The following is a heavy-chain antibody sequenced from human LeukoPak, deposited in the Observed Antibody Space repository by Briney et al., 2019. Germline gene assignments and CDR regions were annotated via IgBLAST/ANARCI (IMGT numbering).Heavy chain of an antibody. CDR3: ARDTRPYYYDSSGYYT. J-gene: IGHJ5*02. CDR1: GFTFSDYY. CDR2: ISSSGSTI. Sequence: GGSLRLSCAASGFTFSDYYMSWIRQAPGKGLEWVSYISSSGSTIYYADSVKGRFTISRDNAKNSLYLQMNSLRAEDTAVYYCARDTRPYYYDSSGYYTWGQGTLVTVSS. V-gene: IGHV3-11*04. D-gene: IGHD3-22*01.